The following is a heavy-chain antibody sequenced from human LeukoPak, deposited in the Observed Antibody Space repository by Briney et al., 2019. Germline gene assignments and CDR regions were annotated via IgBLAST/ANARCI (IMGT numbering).Heavy chain of an antibody. CDR1: GFTFSRYG. V-gene: IGHV3-64D*09. J-gene: IGHJ6*02. CDR2: IISNGDST. Sequence: GGSLRLSSSASGFTFSRYGMHWVRQAPGKGLEYVSAIISNGDSTYYADSVKGRFTISRDNAKNTLYLQMSSLRPDDTAVYYCVNPGWYYDSSGYSYYYGMDVWGQGTTVTVTS. D-gene: IGHD3-22*01. CDR3: VNPGWYYDSSGYSYYYGMDV.